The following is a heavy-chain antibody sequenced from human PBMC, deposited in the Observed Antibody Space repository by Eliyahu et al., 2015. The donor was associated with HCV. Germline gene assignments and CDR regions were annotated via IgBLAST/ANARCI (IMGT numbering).Heavy chain of an antibody. CDR3: VKDWGVGATKNDY. V-gene: IGHV3-64D*06. D-gene: IGHD1-26*01. CDR1: GFTFSSYA. CDR2: ISSNGGST. Sequence: EVQLVESGGGLVQPGGSLXXXCSASGFTFSSYAMHWVRQAPGKGLEYVSAISSNGGSTYYADSVKGRFTISRDNSKNTLYLQMSSLRAEDTAVYYCVKDWGVGATKNDYWGQGTLVTVSS. J-gene: IGHJ4*02.